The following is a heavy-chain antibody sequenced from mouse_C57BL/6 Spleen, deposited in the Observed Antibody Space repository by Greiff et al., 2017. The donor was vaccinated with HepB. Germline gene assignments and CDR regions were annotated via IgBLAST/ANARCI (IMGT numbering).Heavy chain of an antibody. J-gene: IGHJ2*01. CDR1: GYTFTDYY. V-gene: IGHV1-26*01. Sequence: EVQLQQSGPELVKPGASVKISCKASGYTFTDYYMNWVKQSHGKSLEWIGDINPNNGGTSYNQKFKGKATLTVDKSSSTAYMELRSLTSEDSAVYYCASHYYSSLDYWGQGTTLTVSS. CDR2: INPNNGGT. D-gene: IGHD2-12*01. CDR3: ASHYYSSLDY.